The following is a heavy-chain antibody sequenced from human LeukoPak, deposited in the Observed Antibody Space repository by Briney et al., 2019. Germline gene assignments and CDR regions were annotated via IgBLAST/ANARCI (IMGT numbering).Heavy chain of an antibody. CDR1: GDYISSSSYY. CDR3: ARRRYYDSTGYFE. D-gene: IGHD3-22*01. Sequence: PSETLSLTCAVSGDYISSSSYYWGWIRQSPGTGLEWIGYIYHSGRTYYNPSLKSRVAISIDTSKNQFSLRLRSMTAADTAVFYGARRRYYDSTGYFEWGRGTLVTVSS. V-gene: IGHV4-39*01. CDR2: IYHSGRT. J-gene: IGHJ1*01.